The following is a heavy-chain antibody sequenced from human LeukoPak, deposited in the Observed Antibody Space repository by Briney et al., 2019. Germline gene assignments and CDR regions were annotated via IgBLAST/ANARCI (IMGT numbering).Heavy chain of an antibody. J-gene: IGHJ4*02. V-gene: IGHV4-31*03. CDR1: GGSISSGGYY. D-gene: IGHD2-15*01. CDR3: ARHSRRYCSGGSCYSLDYFDY. CDR2: IYYSGST. Sequence: SETLSLTCTVSGGSISSGGYYWSWIRQHPGKGLEWIGYIYYSGSTYYNPSLKSRVTISVDTSKNPFSLKLSSVTAADTAVYYCARHSRRYCSGGSCYSLDYFDYWGQGTLVTVSS.